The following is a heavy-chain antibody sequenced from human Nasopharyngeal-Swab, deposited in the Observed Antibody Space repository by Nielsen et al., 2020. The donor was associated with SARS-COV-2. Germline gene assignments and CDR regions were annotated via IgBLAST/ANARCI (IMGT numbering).Heavy chain of an antibody. CDR2: IIPIFGTA. D-gene: IGHD5-24*01. V-gene: IGHV1-69*13. Sequence: SVKVSCKASVGTFSRYAISWVRHAPGQGLEWMGGIIPIFGTANYAQKFQGRVTITADESTSTAYMELSSLRSEDTAVYYCARVAHFGRDGYNYVNYWGQGTLVTVSS. CDR1: VGTFSRYA. J-gene: IGHJ4*02. CDR3: ARVAHFGRDGYNYVNY.